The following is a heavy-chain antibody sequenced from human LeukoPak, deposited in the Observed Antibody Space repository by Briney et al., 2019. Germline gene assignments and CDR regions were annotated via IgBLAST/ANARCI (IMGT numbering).Heavy chain of an antibody. CDR2: ISGSAAST. Sequence: GGSLRLSCAASGFTFNTYAMTWVRQAPGKGLEWVSSISGSAASTYYADSVKGRLTISRDSSKNTLYLQMNSLRAEDTAIYYCARSVRIAANVWGQGTLVTVSS. D-gene: IGHD6-13*01. V-gene: IGHV3-23*01. CDR1: GFTFNTYA. J-gene: IGHJ4*02. CDR3: ARSVRIAANV.